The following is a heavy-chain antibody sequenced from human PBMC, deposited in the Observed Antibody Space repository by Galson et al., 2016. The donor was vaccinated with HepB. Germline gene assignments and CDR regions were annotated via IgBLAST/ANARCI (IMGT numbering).Heavy chain of an antibody. V-gene: IGHV3-23*01. Sequence: SLRLSCAASGFTFSNYAMSWVRQAPGKGLEWVSAISGSGGSTYYADSVQGRYTISRDTFKNTLYLQMDSLRAEDTARYYCVKDWKRDGNHPYYFDFWGQGTLVSVSS. CDR2: ISGSGGST. CDR3: VKDWKRDGNHPYYFDF. D-gene: IGHD5-24*01. CDR1: GFTFSNYA. J-gene: IGHJ4*02.